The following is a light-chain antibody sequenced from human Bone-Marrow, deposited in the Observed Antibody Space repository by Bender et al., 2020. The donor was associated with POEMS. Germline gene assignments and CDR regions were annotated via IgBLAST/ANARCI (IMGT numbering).Light chain of an antibody. CDR2: EDS. CDR3: AAWEDSLNGWV. CDR1: SSDVGGYNY. V-gene: IGLV2-8*01. Sequence: QSVLTQPPSASGSVGQSVTISCTGSSSDVGGYNYVSWYQQHPGKAPKLMIYEDSQRPSGVSNRFSGSKSGTSASLAISGLQSEDEADYYCAAWEDSLNGWVFGGGTKLTVL. J-gene: IGLJ3*02.